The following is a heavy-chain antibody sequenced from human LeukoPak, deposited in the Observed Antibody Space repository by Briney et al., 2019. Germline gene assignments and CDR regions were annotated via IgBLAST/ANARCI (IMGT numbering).Heavy chain of an antibody. J-gene: IGHJ4*02. CDR2: IYSGGST. Sequence: AGGSLRLSCAASGFTVSSNYMSWVRRAPGKGLEWVSVIYSGGSTDYADSAKGRFAISRDNSKNMLYLQLNSLRAEDTAVYYCARVDYGSGSYFDYWGQGTLVTVSS. CDR1: GFTVSSNY. CDR3: ARVDYGSGSYFDY. D-gene: IGHD3-10*01. V-gene: IGHV3-53*01.